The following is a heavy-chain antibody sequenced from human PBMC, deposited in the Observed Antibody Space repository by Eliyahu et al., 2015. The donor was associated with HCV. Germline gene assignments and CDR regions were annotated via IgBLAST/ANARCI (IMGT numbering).Heavy chain of an antibody. D-gene: IGHD3-10*01. V-gene: IGHV3-23*01. CDR3: AKDSYYYGSGLRELVDY. Sequence: EVQLLESGGGLVQPGGSLRLSCTASGFTFXSYAMXWVRQAPGKGXEWVSAISGSGGSTYYADSVKGRFTISRDNSKNTLYLQMNSLRAEDTAVYYCAKDSYYYGSGLRELVDYWGQGTLVTVSS. CDR1: GFTFXSYA. CDR2: ISGSGGST. J-gene: IGHJ4*02.